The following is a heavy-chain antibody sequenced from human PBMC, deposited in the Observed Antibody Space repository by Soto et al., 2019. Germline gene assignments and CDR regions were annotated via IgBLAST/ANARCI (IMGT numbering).Heavy chain of an antibody. D-gene: IGHD4-17*01. CDR3: ASDYGDYYYYGMDV. J-gene: IGHJ6*02. CDR1: GFTFSSYE. CDR2: ISSSGSTI. V-gene: IGHV3-48*03. Sequence: EVQLVESGGGLVQPGGSLRLSCDGSGFTFSSYEMNWVRQAPGKGLEWVSYISSSGSTIYYADSVKGRFTISRDNAKNSLYLQMNSLRAEDTAVYYCASDYGDYYYYGMDVWGQGTTVTVSS.